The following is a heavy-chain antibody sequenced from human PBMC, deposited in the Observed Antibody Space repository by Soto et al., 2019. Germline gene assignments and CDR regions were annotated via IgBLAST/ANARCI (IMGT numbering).Heavy chain of an antibody. Sequence: GESLKISCEGVGYRFSNLWISWLRQMPEKGLEWMGTIYPGDSEMRYSPSFRGQGTISVDKSINTTYLQTSSLQASDTATYNGARLSREFWSGPDYWGQGTLVTVSS. V-gene: IGHV5-51*01. J-gene: IGHJ4*02. D-gene: IGHD3-3*01. CDR1: GYRFSNLW. CDR3: ARLSREFWSGPDY. CDR2: IYPGDSEM.